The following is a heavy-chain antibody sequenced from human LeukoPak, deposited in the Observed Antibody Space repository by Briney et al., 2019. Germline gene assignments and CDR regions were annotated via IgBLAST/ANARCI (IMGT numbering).Heavy chain of an antibody. CDR3: VGDPGDY. CDR1: GFSFSSYW. Sequence: TGGSLRLSCAASGFSFSSYWMSWVRQAPGKGLEWLANIKEDGSEEYYVGSVKGRFIISRDDAKNSLYLQMNTLRVEDTAVYYCVGDPGDYWGQGTLVAVSS. CDR2: IKEDGSEE. V-gene: IGHV3-7*01. J-gene: IGHJ4*02.